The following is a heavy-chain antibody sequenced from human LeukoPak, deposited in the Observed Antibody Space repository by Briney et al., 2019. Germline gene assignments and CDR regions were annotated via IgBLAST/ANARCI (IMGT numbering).Heavy chain of an antibody. CDR2: INPNSGGT. Sequence: GASVKVSCKASGYTFTGYYMHWVRQAPGQGLEWMGWINPNSGGTNYAQKFQGRVTMTRDTSISTAYMELSRLRSDDTAVYYCARDLAAAGDDLDYWGQGTLVTVSS. D-gene: IGHD6-13*01. V-gene: IGHV1-2*02. J-gene: IGHJ4*02. CDR1: GYTFTGYY. CDR3: ARDLAAAGDDLDY.